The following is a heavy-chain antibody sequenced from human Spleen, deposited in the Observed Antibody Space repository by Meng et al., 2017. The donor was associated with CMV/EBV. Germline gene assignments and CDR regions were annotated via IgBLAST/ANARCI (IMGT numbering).Heavy chain of an antibody. Sequence: GESLKISCAASGFCFNNYGMHWVRQAPGKGLQWVAFIRYDGSDNYYVETVKGRFTISRDNSKSTLYLQLNSLRPGDTALYFCAKDYTIFGVANFCRSIDVWGQGTTVTVSS. CDR2: IRYDGSDN. V-gene: IGHV3-30*02. J-gene: IGHJ6*02. CDR1: GFCFNNYG. CDR3: AKDYTIFGVANFCRSIDV. D-gene: IGHD3-3*01.